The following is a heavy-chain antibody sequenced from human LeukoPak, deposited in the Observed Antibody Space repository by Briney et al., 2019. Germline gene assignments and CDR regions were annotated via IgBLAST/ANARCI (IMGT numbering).Heavy chain of an antibody. Sequence: PGGSLRLSCAASGFTFSSYGMHWVRQAPGKGLEWVAVISYDGSNKYYADSVKGRFTISRDNSKNTLYLQMNSLRVEDTAVYYCAKSSGDDFRSGYYDYWGQGTLVTVSS. J-gene: IGHJ4*02. CDR1: GFTFSSYG. CDR3: AKSSGDDFRSGYYDY. V-gene: IGHV3-30*18. D-gene: IGHD3-3*01. CDR2: ISYDGSNK.